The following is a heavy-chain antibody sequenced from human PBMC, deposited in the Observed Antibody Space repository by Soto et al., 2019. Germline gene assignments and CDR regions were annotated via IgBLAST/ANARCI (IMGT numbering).Heavy chain of an antibody. CDR3: ARGEWCRRGYGMDV. CDR1: GDSISTAY. CDR2: IYNGGSP. Sequence: QVQLQESGPGLVKPSETLSLTCTVSGDSISTAYWSWIRQPPGKRLEYIGFIYNGGSPNYNPSLEKRVTIPPATSENHFPLKLHSVAAADTAVYYCARGEWCRRGYGMDVWGRGTPVTVS. D-gene: IGHD3-3*01. V-gene: IGHV4-59*01. J-gene: IGHJ6*02.